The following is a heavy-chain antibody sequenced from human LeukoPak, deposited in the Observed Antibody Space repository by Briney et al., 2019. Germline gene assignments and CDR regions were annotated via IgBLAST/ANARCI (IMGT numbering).Heavy chain of an antibody. V-gene: IGHV4-59*08. CDR3: ARVGYSSGWSPGAFDI. D-gene: IGHD6-19*01. J-gene: IGHJ3*02. Sequence: SETLSLTCTVSGGSISSYYWSWIRQPPGKGLEWIGNIYHSGNTYYNPSLKSRVTISVDTSKNQFSLELNSVTAADTAVYYCARVGYSSGWSPGAFDIWGQGTMATVSS. CDR1: GGSISSYY. CDR2: IYHSGNT.